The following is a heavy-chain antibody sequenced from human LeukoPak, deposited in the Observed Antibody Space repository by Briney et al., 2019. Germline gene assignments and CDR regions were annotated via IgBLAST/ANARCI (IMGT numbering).Heavy chain of an antibody. CDR2: ISSRSTIT. V-gene: IGHV3-11*01. J-gene: IGHJ6*02. D-gene: IGHD3-22*01. CDR3: ARVSYDASGVIGLMYV. Sequence: GGSLRLSCAASGFTFSDYQMSWVRQAPGKGLECVSYISSRSTITYYTDSVRGRFSISRDNAKQSLSLQMDNLRVEDTAVYYCARVSYDASGVIGLMYVWGQGTTVTVSS. CDR1: GFTFSDYQ.